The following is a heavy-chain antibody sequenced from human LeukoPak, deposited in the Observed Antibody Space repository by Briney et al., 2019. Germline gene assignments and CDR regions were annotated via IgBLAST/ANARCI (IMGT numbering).Heavy chain of an antibody. CDR2: IYWNDDK. D-gene: IGHD1-26*01. Sequence: SGPTLVKPTQTLTLTCTFSGFSLRTGGVGVGWIRQPPGKALDWLTLIYWNDDKRYSPSLKSRLTITKDTSKNQVVLTMTNMHPVDTATYYCAHSGGRYYEFGDYYYGMDVWGQGTTVTVS. CDR1: GFSLRTGGVG. CDR3: AHSGGRYYEFGDYYYGMDV. J-gene: IGHJ6*02. V-gene: IGHV2-5*01.